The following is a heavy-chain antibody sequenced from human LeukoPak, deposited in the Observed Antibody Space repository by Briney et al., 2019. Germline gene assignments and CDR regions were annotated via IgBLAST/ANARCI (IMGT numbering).Heavy chain of an antibody. V-gene: IGHV3-33*01. J-gene: IGHJ6*03. CDR3: ARDGAFYDILTGYADYYYYYMDV. Sequence: GGSLRLSCAASGFTFSSYGMHWVRQAPGKGREWVAVIWYDGSNKYYADSVKGRFTISRDNSKNTLYLQMNSLRDEDTAVYYCARDGAFYDILTGYADYYYYYMDVWGKGTTVTVSS. D-gene: IGHD3-9*01. CDR1: GFTFSSYG. CDR2: IWYDGSNK.